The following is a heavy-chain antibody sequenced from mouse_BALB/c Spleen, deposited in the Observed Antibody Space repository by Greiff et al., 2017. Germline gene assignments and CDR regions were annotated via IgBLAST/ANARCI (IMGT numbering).Heavy chain of an antibody. J-gene: IGHJ4*01. CDR3: ARNYLYAMDY. CDR1: GYTFTSYY. CDR2: INPSNGGT. Sequence: VQLQQPGAELVKPGASVKLSCKASGYTFTSYYMYWVKQRPGQGLEWIGGINPSNGGTNFNEKFKGKATLTTDKSSSTAYMQLSRLTSEDSAVYFCARNYLYAMDYWGQGTSVTVSS. D-gene: IGHD2-1*01. V-gene: IGHV1-53*01.